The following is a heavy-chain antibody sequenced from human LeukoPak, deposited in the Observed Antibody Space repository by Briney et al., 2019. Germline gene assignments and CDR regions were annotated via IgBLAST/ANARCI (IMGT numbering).Heavy chain of an antibody. CDR2: IKQDGSEK. CDR1: GFTFSSYS. D-gene: IGHD3-10*01. J-gene: IGHJ6*02. Sequence: GGSLRLSCAASGFTFSSYSMNWVRRAPGKGLEWVANIKQDGSEKNYVDSVKGRFTISRDNAKNSLYLQMNSLRAEDTAVYYCAKGGDYYGSGSYSGVDVWGQGTTVTVSS. V-gene: IGHV3-7*01. CDR3: AKGGDYYGSGSYSGVDV.